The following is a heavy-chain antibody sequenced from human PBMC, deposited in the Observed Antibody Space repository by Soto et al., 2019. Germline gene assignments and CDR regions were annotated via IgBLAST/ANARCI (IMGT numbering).Heavy chain of an antibody. V-gene: IGHV3-74*01. J-gene: IGHJ3*01. CDR2: INSDGSST. D-gene: IGHD5-12*01. CDR3: ARDSGYIDAFDF. Sequence: PGGSMRLSCAASGFTFSSYWMHWVRQAPGKGLVWVSRINSDGSSTSYADSVKGRFTISRDNAKNTLYLQMNSLRAEDTAVYYWARDSGYIDAFDFWGQGTMVTVSS. CDR1: GFTFSSYW.